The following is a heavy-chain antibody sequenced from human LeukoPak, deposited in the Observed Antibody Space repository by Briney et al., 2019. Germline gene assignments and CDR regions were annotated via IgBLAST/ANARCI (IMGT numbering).Heavy chain of an antibody. D-gene: IGHD3-3*02. CDR1: GFTVSSNY. CDR3: ARGISSNRVDFDY. V-gene: IGHV3-53*01. CDR2: IYSGGST. Sequence: GGSLRLPCGASGFTVSSNYMSWVREAPGKALEWVSVIYSGGSTYYADSVKCRLTISRDNSKNTLYLQMNSLRAEDTAVYYCARGISSNRVDFDYWGQGTLVTVSS. J-gene: IGHJ4*02.